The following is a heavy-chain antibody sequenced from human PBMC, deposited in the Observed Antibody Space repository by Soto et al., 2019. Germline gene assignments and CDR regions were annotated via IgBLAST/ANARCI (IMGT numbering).Heavy chain of an antibody. Sequence: SETLSLTXTVSGGSISSYYWSWIRQPPGKGLEWIGYIYYSGSTNYNPSLKSRVTISVDTSKNQFSLKLSSVTAADTAVYYCARVRGAARSEYAFDIWGQGTMVTVSS. D-gene: IGHD6-6*01. J-gene: IGHJ3*02. CDR2: IYYSGST. V-gene: IGHV4-59*01. CDR3: ARVRGAARSEYAFDI. CDR1: GGSISSYY.